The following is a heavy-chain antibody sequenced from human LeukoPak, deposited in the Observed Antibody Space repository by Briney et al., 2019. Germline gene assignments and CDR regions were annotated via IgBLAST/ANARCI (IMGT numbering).Heavy chain of an antibody. CDR2: INHSGST. CDR3: TRSPSRDDFGDYGVTHFYYYMDV. D-gene: IGHD4-17*01. J-gene: IGHJ6*03. Sequence: PSETLSLTCAVYGGSFSGYYWSWIRQPPGKGLEWIGEINHSGSTNYNPSLKSRVTISVDTSKNQFSLKLSSVTAADTAVYYCTRSPSRDDFGDYGVTHFYYYMDVWGRGTTVTISS. CDR1: GGSFSGYY. V-gene: IGHV4-34*01.